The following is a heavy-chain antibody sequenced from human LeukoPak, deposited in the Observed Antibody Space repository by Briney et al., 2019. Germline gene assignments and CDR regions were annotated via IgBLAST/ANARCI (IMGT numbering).Heavy chain of an antibody. J-gene: IGHJ4*02. CDR2: ISGSGSDM. Sequence: KPGGSLRLSCVVSGFGFSDSYMTWIRQTPGKGLEWLAYISGSGSDMYYADSVKGRFTISRDNAKNSLYLQMNSLRAEDTALYYCARSRHSYDSSGFPHYWGQGALVTVSS. CDR1: GFGFSDSY. CDR3: ARSRHSYDSSGFPHY. V-gene: IGHV3-11*01. D-gene: IGHD3-22*01.